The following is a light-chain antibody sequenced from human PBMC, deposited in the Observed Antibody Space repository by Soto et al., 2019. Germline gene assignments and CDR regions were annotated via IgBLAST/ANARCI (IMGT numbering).Light chain of an antibody. J-gene: IGKJ4*01. CDR3: QQYNNWRLIT. Sequence: EIVMTQSPATLSVSPGERATLSCRASQSVSSNLAWYQQKPGQAPRLLIYGASTRATGIPARFSGSGSGTEFTLTISSLQSEDFAVYYCQQYNNWRLITFGGGTK. CDR2: GAS. V-gene: IGKV3-15*01. CDR1: QSVSSN.